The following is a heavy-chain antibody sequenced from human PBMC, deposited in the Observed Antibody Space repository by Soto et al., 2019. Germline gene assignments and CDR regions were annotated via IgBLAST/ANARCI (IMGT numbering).Heavy chain of an antibody. V-gene: IGHV1-18*04. CDR2: ISGYNGNT. CDR3: ARKGGSRRANWFDP. J-gene: IGHJ5*02. CDR1: GYTFTSFG. D-gene: IGHD6-13*01. Sequence: QVQLVQSGPEVRKPGASVKVSCKASGYTFTSFGISWVRQAPGQGLEWVAWISGYNGNTDSAQKFQARVTVTRNTSISTAYMELSSLRSEDTAVYYCARKGGSRRANWFDPWGQGTLVTVSS.